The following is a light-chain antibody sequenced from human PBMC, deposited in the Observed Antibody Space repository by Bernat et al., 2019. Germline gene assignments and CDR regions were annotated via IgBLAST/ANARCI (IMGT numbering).Light chain of an antibody. V-gene: IGKV3-11*01. CDR2: DAS. Sequence: EIVLTQSPATLSLSPGERATLSCRASQSVSSYLAWYQQKPGQAPSLLIYDASNRATGIPARFSGSGSGTDFTLTISSLEPEDFAVYYCQGSRDWYTFGQGRRLEIK. CDR3: QGSRDWYT. J-gene: IGKJ5*01. CDR1: QSVSSY.